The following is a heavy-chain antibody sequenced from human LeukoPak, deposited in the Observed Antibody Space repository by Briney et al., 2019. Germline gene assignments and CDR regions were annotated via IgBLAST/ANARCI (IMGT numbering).Heavy chain of an antibody. J-gene: IGHJ4*02. CDR3: ARTVGIQLWLLGY. CDR1: GYTLTELS. Sequence: PWASVKVSCKVSGYTLTELSMHWVRQAPGQGLEWMGRINPNSGGTNYAQKFQGRVTMTRDTSISTAYMELSRLRSDDTAVYYCARTVGIQLWLLGYWGQGTLVTVSS. V-gene: IGHV1-2*06. CDR2: INPNSGGT. D-gene: IGHD5-18*01.